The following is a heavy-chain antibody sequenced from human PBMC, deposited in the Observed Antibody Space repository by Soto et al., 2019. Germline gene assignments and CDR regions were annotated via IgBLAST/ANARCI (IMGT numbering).Heavy chain of an antibody. J-gene: IGHJ6*02. Sequence: ASVKVSCKASGYTFTSYGISWVRQAPGQGLEWMGWISAYNGNTNYAQKLQGRVTMTTDTSTSTAYMELRSLRSDDTAVYYCARDSAWIAAPGKGSMSGYYYYGMDVWGQGTTVTVSS. CDR3: ARDSAWIAAPGKGSMSGYYYYGMDV. CDR1: GYTFTSYG. CDR2: ISAYNGNT. D-gene: IGHD6-13*01. V-gene: IGHV1-18*04.